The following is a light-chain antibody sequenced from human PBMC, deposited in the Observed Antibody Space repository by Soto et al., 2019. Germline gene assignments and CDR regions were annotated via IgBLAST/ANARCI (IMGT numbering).Light chain of an antibody. V-gene: IGKV1-39*01. CDR3: QQYNSWPPPLT. J-gene: IGKJ4*01. Sequence: DIQMTQSPSSLSASVGDRVTITCRASQSISSYLNWYQQKPGKAPKLLIYAASSLQSGVPSRFSGSGSGTDFTLTISSLQSEDFAVYYCQQYNSWPPPLTFGGGTKVEIK. CDR1: QSISSY. CDR2: AAS.